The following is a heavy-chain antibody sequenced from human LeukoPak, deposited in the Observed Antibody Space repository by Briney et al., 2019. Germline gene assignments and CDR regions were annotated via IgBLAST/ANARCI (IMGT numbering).Heavy chain of an antibody. D-gene: IGHD3-10*01. Sequence: PGRSLRLSCAASGFTFSSYGMHWVRQAPGKGLEWGAVISYDGSNKYYADSVKGRFTISRDNSKNTLYLQMNSLRAEDTAVYYCAKDIGYYGSRRHNYYYYGMDVWGQGTTVTVSS. CDR3: AKDIGYYGSRRHNYYYYGMDV. CDR2: ISYDGSNK. V-gene: IGHV3-30*18. CDR1: GFTFSSYG. J-gene: IGHJ6*02.